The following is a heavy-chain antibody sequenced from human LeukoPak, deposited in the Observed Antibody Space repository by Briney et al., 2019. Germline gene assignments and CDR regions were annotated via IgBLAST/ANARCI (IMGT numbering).Heavy chain of an antibody. D-gene: IGHD3-10*02. V-gene: IGHV3-21*01. J-gene: IGHJ6*04. CDR1: GFSFSSYS. CDR2: ISSTSSYI. Sequence: GGSLRLSCAASGFSFSSYSMNWVRQAPGKGLEWVSSISSTSSYIYYADSVKGRFTISRDNAKNSLYLQMNSLRAEDTAVYYCAELGITMIGGVWGKGTTVTISS. CDR3: AELGITMIGGV.